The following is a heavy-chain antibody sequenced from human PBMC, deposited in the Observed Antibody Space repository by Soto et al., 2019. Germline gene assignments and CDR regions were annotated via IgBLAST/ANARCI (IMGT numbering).Heavy chain of an antibody. CDR1: GFTFSSYS. D-gene: IGHD6-19*01. CDR3: AREWYSSGGHWFDP. J-gene: IGHJ5*02. Sequence: EVQLVESGGGLVQPGGSLRLSCAASGFTFSSYSMNWVRQAPGKGLEWVSYISSSSSTIYYADSVKGRFTISRDNAKNSLYLQMNSLRAEDTAVYYCAREWYSSGGHWFDPWGQGTLVTVSS. CDR2: ISSSSSTI. V-gene: IGHV3-48*01.